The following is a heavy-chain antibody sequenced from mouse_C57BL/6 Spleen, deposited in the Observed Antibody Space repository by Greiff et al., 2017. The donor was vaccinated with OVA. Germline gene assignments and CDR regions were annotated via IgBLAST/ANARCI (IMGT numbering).Heavy chain of an antibody. CDR1: GYTFTSYW. J-gene: IGHJ1*03. V-gene: IGHV1-50*01. CDR3: ARRGVYGNYDWYFDV. Sequence: QVQLQQPGAELVKPGASVKLSCKASGYTFTSYWMQWVKQRPGQGLEWIGEIDPSDSYTNYNQKFKGKATLTVDTSSSTAYMQLSSLTSEDSAVYYCARRGVYGNYDWYFDVWGTGTTVTVSS. D-gene: IGHD2-1*01. CDR2: IDPSDSYT.